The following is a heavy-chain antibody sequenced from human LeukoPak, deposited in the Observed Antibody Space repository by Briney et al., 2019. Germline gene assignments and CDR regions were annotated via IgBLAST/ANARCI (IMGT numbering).Heavy chain of an antibody. Sequence: SETLSLTCAVYGGSFSGYYWSWIRQPPGKGLEWIGEINHSGSTNYNPSLKCRVTISVDTSKNQFSLKLSSVTAADTAVYYCASRRDGYNPLRLSYWGQGTLVTVSS. CDR2: INHSGST. J-gene: IGHJ4*02. V-gene: IGHV4-34*01. CDR1: GGSFSGYY. CDR3: ASRRDGYNPLRLSY. D-gene: IGHD5-24*01.